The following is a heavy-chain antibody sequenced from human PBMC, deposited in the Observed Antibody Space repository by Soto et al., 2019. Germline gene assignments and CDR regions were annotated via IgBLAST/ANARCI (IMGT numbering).Heavy chain of an antibody. Sequence: PSETLSLTCTVSGGSVTNSSYYWGWIRQSPGKGLEWIGSVYYRGRSYSKSSVKSRVTISVDTSKNQFSLNLNSVTASDTAVYFCVSQRNTLITQAYFAYWGPGSLVTVSS. J-gene: IGHJ4*02. V-gene: IGHV4-39*01. CDR3: VSQRNTLITQAYFAY. D-gene: IGHD1-20*01. CDR2: VYYRGRS. CDR1: GGSVTNSSYY.